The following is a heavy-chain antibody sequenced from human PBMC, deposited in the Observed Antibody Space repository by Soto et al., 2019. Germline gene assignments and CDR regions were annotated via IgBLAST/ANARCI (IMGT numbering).Heavy chain of an antibody. CDR3: ARLGGGGGYDDY. J-gene: IGHJ4*02. D-gene: IGHD5-12*01. CDR2: IIPIFGTA. V-gene: IGHV1-69*13. Sequence: PSVKVSCKASGGTFSSYAISWVRQAPGQGLEWMGGIIPIFGTANYAQKFQGRVTITADESTSTAYMELSSLRSEDTAVYYCARLGGGGGYDDYWGQGTLVIVSS. CDR1: GGTFSSYA.